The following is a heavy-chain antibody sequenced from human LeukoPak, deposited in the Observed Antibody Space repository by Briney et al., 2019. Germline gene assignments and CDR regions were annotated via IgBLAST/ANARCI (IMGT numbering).Heavy chain of an antibody. D-gene: IGHD3-16*01. Sequence: GGSLRLSCAASGFTFSRHWMSWVRQAPGKGLEWVASITQGATVKNYVDSAQGRFIISRDNAKNSLSLQMNSLRAEDTAMYYCARLLGESTIYDLWGQGTLVTVSS. V-gene: IGHV3-7*01. CDR3: ARLLGESTIYDL. J-gene: IGHJ5*02. CDR1: GFTFSRHW. CDR2: ITQGATVK.